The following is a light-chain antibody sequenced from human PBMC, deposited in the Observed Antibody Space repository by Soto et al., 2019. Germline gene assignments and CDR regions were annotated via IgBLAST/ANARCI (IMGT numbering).Light chain of an antibody. Sequence: EIVLTQSPGTLSLSPGERATLSCRASQSVTSNDLAWYRQQPGQAPRLLIYGASRRATGIPDGFSGSGSGTDFPLTSSRLDPEDFAVYYYQHYCCSPRTFGQGTKVEIK. J-gene: IGKJ1*01. V-gene: IGKV3-20*01. CDR2: GAS. CDR1: QSVTSND. CDR3: QHYCCSPRT.